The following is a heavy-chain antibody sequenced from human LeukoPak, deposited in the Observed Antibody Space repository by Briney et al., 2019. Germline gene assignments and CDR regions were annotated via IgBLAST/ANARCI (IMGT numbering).Heavy chain of an antibody. CDR2: ISGSGGST. Sequence: GRTLRLSCAASGFTFSSYGMSWVRQAPGKGLELGAAISGSGGSTYCADSVKGRFTISRDNSKNTLYLQMNSLRAEDTAVYYCAKIFAALWFGENYFDYWGQGTLVTVSS. CDR1: GFTFSSYG. J-gene: IGHJ4*02. CDR3: AKIFAALWFGENYFDY. D-gene: IGHD3-10*01. V-gene: IGHV3-23*01.